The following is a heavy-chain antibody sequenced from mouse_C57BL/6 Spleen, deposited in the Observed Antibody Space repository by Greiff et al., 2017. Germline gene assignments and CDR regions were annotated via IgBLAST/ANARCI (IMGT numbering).Heavy chain of an antibody. Sequence: VQLQQSGAELARPGASVKLSCKASGYTFTSYGISWVKQRTGQGLVWIGEIYHRSGNTYYNEKFKGKATLTADKSSSTAYMELRSLISEDSAVYFCARGGKGGFAYWGQGTLVTVSA. CDR3: ARGGKGGFAY. D-gene: IGHD1-3*01. J-gene: IGHJ3*01. CDR2: IYHRSGNT. CDR1: GYTFTSYG. V-gene: IGHV1-81*01.